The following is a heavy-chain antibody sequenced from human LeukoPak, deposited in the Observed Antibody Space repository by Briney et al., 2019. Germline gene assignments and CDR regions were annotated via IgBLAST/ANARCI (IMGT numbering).Heavy chain of an antibody. J-gene: IGHJ4*02. V-gene: IGHV1-2*02. Sequence: ASVKVSCKASGYTFTGYYMHWVRQAPGQGLEWMGWINPNSGGTNYAQKFQGRVTMTRDTSISTAYMELSRLRSDDTAVYYCARDRRITIFGAVQPAFDYWGQGTLVTVSS. CDR3: ARDRRITIFGAVQPAFDY. CDR2: INPNSGGT. CDR1: GYTFTGYY. D-gene: IGHD3-3*01.